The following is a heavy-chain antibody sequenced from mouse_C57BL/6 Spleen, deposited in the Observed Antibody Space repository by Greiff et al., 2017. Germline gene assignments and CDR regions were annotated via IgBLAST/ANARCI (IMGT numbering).Heavy chain of an antibody. CDR3: AREGTTVVAIYYFDY. CDR2: IDPSDSET. D-gene: IGHD1-1*01. V-gene: IGHV1-52*01. J-gene: IGHJ2*01. CDR1: GYTFTSYW. Sequence: VQLQQPGAELVRPGSSVKLSCKASGYTFTSYWMHWVKQRPIQGLEWIGNIDPSDSETHYNQKFKDKATLTVDKSSSTAYMQLSSLTSEDSAVYYCAREGTTVVAIYYFDYWGQGTTLTVSS.